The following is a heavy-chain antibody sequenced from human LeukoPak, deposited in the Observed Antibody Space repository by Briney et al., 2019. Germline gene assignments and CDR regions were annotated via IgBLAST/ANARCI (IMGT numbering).Heavy chain of an antibody. CDR3: ARGGTRGYYFDF. V-gene: IGHV4-30-4*07. CDR2: IYYSGST. D-gene: IGHD1-14*01. Sequence: SETLSLTCAVSGGSISSGGYSWSWIRQPPGKGLEWIGYIYYSGSTYYNPSLKSRVTISVDTSKNQFSLKLSSVTAADTAVYYCARGGTRGYYFDFWGQGTLVTVSS. J-gene: IGHJ4*02. CDR1: GGSISSGGYS.